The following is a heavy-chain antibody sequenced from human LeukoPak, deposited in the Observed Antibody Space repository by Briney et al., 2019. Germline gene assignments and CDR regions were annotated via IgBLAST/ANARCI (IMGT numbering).Heavy chain of an antibody. CDR1: GFTFSSYA. D-gene: IGHD1-26*01. Sequence: GVSLRLSCAASGFTFSSYAMHWVRQAPGKGLEYVSAIRDNGGSTYYANSVKGRFTISRDNSKNTLYLQMGSLRPEDMAAYYCARDGGGSPDYWGQGTLVTVSS. CDR2: IRDNGGST. V-gene: IGHV3-64*01. J-gene: IGHJ4*02. CDR3: ARDGGGSPDY.